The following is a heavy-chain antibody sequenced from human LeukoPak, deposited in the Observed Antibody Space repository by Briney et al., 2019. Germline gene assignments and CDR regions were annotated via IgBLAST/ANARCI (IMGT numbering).Heavy chain of an antibody. CDR2: IYPGDSTP. CDR3: VRQSGGQYGMDV. CDR1: GYSFSSYW. J-gene: IGHJ6*02. D-gene: IGHD6-25*01. V-gene: IGHV5-51*01. Sequence: GESLKISCKGSGYSFSSYWIGWVRQMPGKGLEWMGIIYPGDSTPRYSPSFQGQVIISTDKSISTAYLQWSSLKASDIAKYYCVRQSGGQYGMDVWGQGTTVTVSS.